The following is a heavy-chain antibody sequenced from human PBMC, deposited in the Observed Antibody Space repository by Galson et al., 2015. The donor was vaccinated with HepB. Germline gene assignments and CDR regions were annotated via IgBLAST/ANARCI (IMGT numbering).Heavy chain of an antibody. Sequence: SVKVSCKASGYTFTSYGISWVRQAPGQGLEWMGWISAYNGNTNYAQKLQGRVTMTTDTSTSTAYMELRSLRSDDTAVYYCARDYFAGWESVVVISDYWGQGTLVTVSS. CDR3: ARDYFAGWESVVVISDY. CDR2: ISAYNGNT. CDR1: GYTFTSYG. V-gene: IGHV1-18*04. J-gene: IGHJ4*02. D-gene: IGHD3-22*01.